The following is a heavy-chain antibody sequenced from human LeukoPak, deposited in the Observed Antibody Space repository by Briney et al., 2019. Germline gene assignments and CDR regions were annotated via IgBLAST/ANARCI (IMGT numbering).Heavy chain of an antibody. V-gene: IGHV4-4*09. J-gene: IGHJ4*02. Sequence: SETLSLTCTVLSGSMTNSCWSWFRQAPGKGLEWLGFIYPHGRTEYNPSLKSRVAFSVDKSKMRASVSLSSVTASDTAVYYSREGYDRSGYFLDFRGQGTLVTVSS. D-gene: IGHD3-22*01. CDR3: REGYDRSGYFLDF. CDR2: IYPHGRT. CDR1: SGSMTNSC.